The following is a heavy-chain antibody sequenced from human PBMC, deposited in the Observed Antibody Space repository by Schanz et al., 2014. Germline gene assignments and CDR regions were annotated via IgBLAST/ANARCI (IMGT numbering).Heavy chain of an antibody. D-gene: IGHD3-10*01. CDR2: ISGSGGST. J-gene: IGHJ3*02. V-gene: IGHV3-23*01. CDR3: AKGRFGELSAFDI. CDR1: GFTFTNYA. Sequence: DVQLLESGGGLVQPGGSLRLSCAASGFTFTNYAMSWVRQAPGKGLEWVSAISGSGGSTYYADSVKGRFTISGDSSKYSLYLQMNRLRAEDTDVYYCAKGRFGELSAFDIWGQGTMVTVSS.